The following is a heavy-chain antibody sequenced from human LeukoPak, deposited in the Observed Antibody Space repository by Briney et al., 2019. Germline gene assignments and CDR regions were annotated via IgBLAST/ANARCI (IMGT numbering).Heavy chain of an antibody. J-gene: IGHJ3*02. CDR1: GFTSSIFA. Sequence: GRSRRPSWAAAGFTSSIFAIHWDRPAANRVRGWVAVTPYDGGNKYYADSVKDRFTISRDNSTHTVYLQMKSLRPEDTALYYCARDYESVQAFDIWGQETMVTVSS. D-gene: IGHD5-12*01. CDR2: TPYDGGNK. V-gene: IGHV3-30-3*01. CDR3: ARDYESVQAFDI.